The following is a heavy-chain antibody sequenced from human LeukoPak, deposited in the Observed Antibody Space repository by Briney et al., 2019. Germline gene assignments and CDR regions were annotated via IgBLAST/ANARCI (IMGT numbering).Heavy chain of an antibody. CDR2: IYYSGST. CDR1: GGPISSGDYY. J-gene: IGHJ4*02. Sequence: PSETLSLTCTVSGGPISSGDYYWSWIRQPPGKGLEWIGYIYYSGSTYYNPSLKSRVTISVDTSKNQFSLKLSSVTAADTAVYYCARGTSTYPQYYFDYWGQGTLVTVSS. V-gene: IGHV4-30-4*01. D-gene: IGHD1-1*01. CDR3: ARGTSTYPQYYFDY.